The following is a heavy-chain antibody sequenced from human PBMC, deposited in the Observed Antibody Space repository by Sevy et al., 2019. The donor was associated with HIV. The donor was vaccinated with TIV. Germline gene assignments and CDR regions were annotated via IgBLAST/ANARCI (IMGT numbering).Heavy chain of an antibody. CDR2: ISAYNGNT. J-gene: IGHJ3*02. D-gene: IGHD6-19*01. CDR3: ARVRAGIAVAGDYDAFDI. V-gene: IGHV1-18*04. Sequence: ASVKVSCKASGYTFTSYGISWVRQAPGQGLEWMGWISAYNGNTNYAQKLQGRVTMTTDTSRSTAYMELRGLRSDDTAGYYCARVRAGIAVAGDYDAFDIWGQGTMVTVSS. CDR1: GYTFTSYG.